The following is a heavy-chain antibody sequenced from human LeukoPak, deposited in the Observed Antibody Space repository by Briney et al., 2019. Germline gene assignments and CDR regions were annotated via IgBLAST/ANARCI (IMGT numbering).Heavy chain of an antibody. Sequence: SETLSLTCTVSGGSISSSSYSWGWIRQPPGKGLEWIGSIYYSGSTYYNPSLKSRVTISVDTSKNQFSLKLSSVTAADTAVYYCARRYCSSTSCYFGQEAYWFDPWGQGTLVTVSS. J-gene: IGHJ5*02. V-gene: IGHV4-39*01. CDR1: GGSISSSSYS. CDR2: IYYSGST. D-gene: IGHD2-2*01. CDR3: ARRYCSSTSCYFGQEAYWFDP.